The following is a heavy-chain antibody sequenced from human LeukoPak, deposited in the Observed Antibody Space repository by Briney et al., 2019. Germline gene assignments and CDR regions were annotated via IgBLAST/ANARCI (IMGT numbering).Heavy chain of an antibody. J-gene: IGHJ4*02. CDR2: IYYSGST. V-gene: IGHV4-39*02. CDR3: AREYGTMIVVVIPLRYFDY. Sequence: SETLSLTCTVSGGSISSSSYYWGWIRQPPGKGLEWIGSIYYSGSTYYNPSLKSRVTISVDTPTNQFSLKLSSVTAADTAVYYCAREYGTMIVVVIPLRYFDYWGQGTLVTVSS. CDR1: GGSISSSSYY. D-gene: IGHD3-22*01.